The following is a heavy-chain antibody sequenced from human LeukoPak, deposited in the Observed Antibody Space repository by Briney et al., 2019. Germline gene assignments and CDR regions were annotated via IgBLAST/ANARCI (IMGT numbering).Heavy chain of an antibody. D-gene: IGHD3-10*01. CDR2: IRSKANSYAT. CDR1: GFTFSGSA. J-gene: IGHJ6*02. CDR3: TRSDAYYYGSGTPWEAYYYYGMDV. V-gene: IGHV3-73*01. Sequence: PGGSLRLSCAASGFTFSGSAMHWVRQASGKGLEWVGRIRSKANSYATAYAASVKGRFTISRDDSKNTAYLQMNSLKTEDTAVYYCTRSDAYYYGSGTPWEAYYYYGMDVWGQGTTVTVSS.